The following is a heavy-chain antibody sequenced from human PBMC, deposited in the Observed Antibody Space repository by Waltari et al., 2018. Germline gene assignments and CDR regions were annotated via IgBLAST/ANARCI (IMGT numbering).Heavy chain of an antibody. J-gene: IGHJ4*02. CDR1: GFPVPSNY. Sequence: EVQLVETGGGLIPPWGALRRSCAASGFPVPSNYMSWVRQAPGKGLEWVSGIYSGGDTHYPDSVKGRFTISRANSNNTLYLQMNSLRADDTAVYYCARESEVSGWYVSWGQGTLVTVSS. D-gene: IGHD6-19*01. V-gene: IGHV3-53*02. CDR2: IYSGGDT. CDR3: ARESEVSGWYVS.